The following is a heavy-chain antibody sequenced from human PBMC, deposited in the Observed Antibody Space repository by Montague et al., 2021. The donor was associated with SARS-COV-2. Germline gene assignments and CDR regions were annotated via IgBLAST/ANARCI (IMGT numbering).Heavy chain of an antibody. CDR3: ALETPMVTFLA. J-gene: IGHJ5*02. CDR1: GFSLSTSGMC. Sequence: PALVKPTQTLTLTCTFSGFSLSTSGMCVSWIRQPPGKALEWLARIDWDXYKYYSTSLKTRLTISKDTSKDPVVLTMTNMDPVDTATYYCALETPMVTFLAWGQGTLVTVSS. CDR2: IDWDXYK. D-gene: IGHD5-18*01. V-gene: IGHV2-70*11.